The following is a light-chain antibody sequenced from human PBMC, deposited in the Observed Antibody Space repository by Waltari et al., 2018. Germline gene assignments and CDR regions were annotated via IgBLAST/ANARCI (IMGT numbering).Light chain of an antibody. V-gene: IGLV1-51*01. CDR2: DKS. Sequence: QSVLTQPPSVSATPGQKVTISCSGSSSNIGNNYVSWYQHLPGTAPKLLIYDKSKRPSGTPYRFSGSKSGTSATLGITGLQTGDEADYYCATLDSSLSAGVVFGGGTKLTVL. CDR1: SSNIGNNY. J-gene: IGLJ2*01. CDR3: ATLDSSLSAGVV.